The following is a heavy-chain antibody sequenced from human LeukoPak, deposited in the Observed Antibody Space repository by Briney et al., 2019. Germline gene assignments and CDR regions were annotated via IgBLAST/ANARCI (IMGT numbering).Heavy chain of an antibody. CDR3: ARSVGYYDSSGYYYDD. V-gene: IGHV1-8*03. CDR1: GYTFTSYD. CDR2: MNPNSGNT. J-gene: IGHJ4*02. D-gene: IGHD3-22*01. Sequence: ASVKVSCKASGYTFTSYDINWVRQATGQGLEWMGWMNPNSGNTGYAQKFQGRVTITRNTSISTAYMELSSLRSEDTAVYYCARSVGYYDSSGYYYDDWGQGTLVTVSS.